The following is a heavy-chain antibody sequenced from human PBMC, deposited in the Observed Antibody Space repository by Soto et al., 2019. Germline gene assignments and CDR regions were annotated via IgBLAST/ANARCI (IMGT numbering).Heavy chain of an antibody. D-gene: IGHD3-10*01. Sequence: QVQLVQSGAEVKKPGSSVKVSCKASGGTFSSYAISWVRQAPGQWLEWMGGIIPIFGTANYAQKFQGRVTITADESTSTAYMELSSLRSEDTAVYYCARVLWFGELSESGGWFDPWGQGTLVTVSS. V-gene: IGHV1-69*01. CDR3: ARVLWFGELSESGGWFDP. CDR2: IIPIFGTA. CDR1: GGTFSSYA. J-gene: IGHJ5*02.